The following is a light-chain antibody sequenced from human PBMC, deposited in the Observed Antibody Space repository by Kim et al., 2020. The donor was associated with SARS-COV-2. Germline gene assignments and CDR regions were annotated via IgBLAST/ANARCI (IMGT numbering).Light chain of an antibody. CDR2: GAS. V-gene: IGKV3-15*01. CDR3: QQYNKWSGM. CDR1: QSVSSN. J-gene: IGKJ1*01. Sequence: EIVMTQSPATLSVSPGERATLSCRASQSVSSNLAWYQQKPGQAPRLLIYGASTRATGIPARFSGSGSGTEFTLTISSLQSEDFAVYYCQQYNKWSGMFGQGTKVDIK.